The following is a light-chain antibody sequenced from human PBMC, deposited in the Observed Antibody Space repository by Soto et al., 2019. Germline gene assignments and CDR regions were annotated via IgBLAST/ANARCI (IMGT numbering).Light chain of an antibody. J-gene: IGKJ4*01. CDR3: QQTYGTPVT. CDR2: AAS. V-gene: IGKV1-39*01. Sequence: DIQMTQSPSSLSASVGDRVIITCRASQSITNYLNWYQQRPGKAPQLLIYAASNLQSGVPSRFSGSGSGTDFTLTISSLQPEDFASYYCQQTYGTPVTFGGGTKVEIK. CDR1: QSITNY.